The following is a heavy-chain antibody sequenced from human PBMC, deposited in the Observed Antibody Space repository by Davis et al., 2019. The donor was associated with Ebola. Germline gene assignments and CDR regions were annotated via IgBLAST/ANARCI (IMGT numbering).Heavy chain of an antibody. CDR1: GFVFSSYV. V-gene: IGHV3-23*01. CDR2: LGTSADT. Sequence: GESLKISCAAPGFVFSSYVMSWVRRAPGKGLEWVSTLGTSADTYYADSVKGRFTISRDNSKNTLHLQMNSLRVEDTAMYYCVKDTSNIWFDVWGQGTLVTVSA. J-gene: IGHJ3*01. CDR3: VKDTSNIWFDV. D-gene: IGHD2/OR15-2a*01.